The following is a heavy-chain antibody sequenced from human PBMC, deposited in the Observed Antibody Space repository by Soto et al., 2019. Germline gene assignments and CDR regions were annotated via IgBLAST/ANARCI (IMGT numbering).Heavy chain of an antibody. V-gene: IGHV3-30-3*01. CDR3: ARLRVEGYSGYDWRSGMDV. CDR2: ISYDGSNK. Sequence: GGSLRLSCAASGFTFSSYAMHWVRQAPGKGLEWVAVISYDGSNKYYADSVKGRFTISRDNSKNTLYLQMNSLRAEDTAVYYCARLRVEGYSGYDWRSGMDVWGQGTTVTVSS. D-gene: IGHD5-12*01. CDR1: GFTFSSYA. J-gene: IGHJ6*02.